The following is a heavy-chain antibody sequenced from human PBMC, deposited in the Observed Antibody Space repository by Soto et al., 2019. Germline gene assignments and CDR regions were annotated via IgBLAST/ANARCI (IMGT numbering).Heavy chain of an antibody. D-gene: IGHD3-22*01. CDR2: IIPIFGTA. CDR1: GGTFSSYA. J-gene: IGHJ4*02. CDR3: ARGSPYYYDSSGYDY. V-gene: IGHV1-69*13. Sequence: ASVKVSCKASGGTFSSYAISWVRQAPGQGLEWMGGIIPIFGTANYAQKFQGRVTITADESTSTAYMELSSLRSEDTAVYYCARGSPYYYDSSGYDYWGQGTLVTVSS.